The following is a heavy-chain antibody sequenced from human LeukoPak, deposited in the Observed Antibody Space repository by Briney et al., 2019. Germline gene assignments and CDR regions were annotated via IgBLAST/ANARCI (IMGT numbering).Heavy chain of an antibody. Sequence: GGSLRLSCAASGFTFSSFWMTWVRQAPGKGLEWVAYIKQDGSEKNYVDSVKGRFTISRDNAKNSLYLQMNSLRAEDTAVYYCARDGRYCSGGSCYSITGSFDIWGQGTMVTVSS. CDR3: ARDGRYCSGGSCYSITGSFDI. CDR2: IKQDGSEK. CDR1: GFTFSSFW. V-gene: IGHV3-7*01. J-gene: IGHJ3*02. D-gene: IGHD2-15*01.